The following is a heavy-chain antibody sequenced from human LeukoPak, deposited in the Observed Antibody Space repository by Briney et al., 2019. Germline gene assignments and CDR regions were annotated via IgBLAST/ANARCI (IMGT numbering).Heavy chain of an antibody. CDR2: IIPIFGTA. V-gene: IGHV1-69*05. CDR1: GGTFGSYA. D-gene: IGHD2-2*01. CDR3: ARDVTQYCSSTSCYRGWFDP. J-gene: IGHJ5*02. Sequence: SVKVSCKASGGTFGSYAISWVRQAPGQGLEWMGGIIPIFGTANYAQKFQGRVTITTDESTSTAYMELSSLRSEDTAVYYCARDVTQYCSSTSCYRGWFDPWGQGTLVTVSS.